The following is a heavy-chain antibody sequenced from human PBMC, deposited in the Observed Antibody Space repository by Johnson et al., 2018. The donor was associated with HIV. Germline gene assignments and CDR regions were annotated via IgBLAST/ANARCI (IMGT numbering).Heavy chain of an antibody. J-gene: IGHJ3*02. CDR3: ARVNIAFDI. V-gene: IGHV3-43*01. CDR1: GFTFDDYT. CDR2: ISWDGGST. Sequence: VQLVESGGVVVQPGGSLRLSCAASGFTFDDYTMHWVRQAPGKGLEWVSLISWDGGSTYYVDAVKGRFTISRDNAKNSLILKMNSLRVEDTDVYYCARVNIAFDIWGQGRMVTVSS.